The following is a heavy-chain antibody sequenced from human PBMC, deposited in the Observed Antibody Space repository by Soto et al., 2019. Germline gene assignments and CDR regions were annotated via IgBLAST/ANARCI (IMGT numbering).Heavy chain of an antibody. D-gene: IGHD6-19*01. CDR2: IYYSGST. Sequence: PSETLSLTCTVSGGSVSIGRFYWSWIRQPPGKGLEWIGYIYYSGSTKYNSSLRSRVTISVDTSKNQFSLKLTSVTAADTAVYYCARSGSGSGWLGGQGTLVTVSS. J-gene: IGHJ4*02. CDR1: GGSVSIGRFY. V-gene: IGHV4-61*01. CDR3: ARSGSGSGWL.